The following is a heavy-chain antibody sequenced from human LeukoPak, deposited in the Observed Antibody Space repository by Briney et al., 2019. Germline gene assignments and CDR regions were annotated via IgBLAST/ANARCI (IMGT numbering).Heavy chain of an antibody. CDR1: GFTFSNAW. D-gene: IGHD3-3*01. Sequence: GGSLRLSCAASGFTFSNAWMSWVRQAPGKGLEWVGRIKSKTDGGTTDYAAPVKGRFTISRDDSKNTLYLQMNSLKTEDTAVYYCTTPEGDYDFWSGYYTAIGDYWGQGTLVTVSS. J-gene: IGHJ4*02. CDR2: IKSKTDGGTT. CDR3: TTPEGDYDFWSGYYTAIGDY. V-gene: IGHV3-15*01.